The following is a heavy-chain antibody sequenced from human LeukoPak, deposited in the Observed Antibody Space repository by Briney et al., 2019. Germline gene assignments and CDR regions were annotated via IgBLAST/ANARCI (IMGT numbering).Heavy chain of an antibody. CDR2: IIPIFGTA. CDR1: GGTFSSYA. V-gene: IGHV1-69*13. Sequence: SVKVSCKASGGTFSSYAISWVRQAPGQGLEWMGGIIPIFGTANYAQKFQGRVTITADESTSTAYMELSRLRSEDTAVYYCARHKPKPNYYYYGMDVWGQGTTVTVSS. J-gene: IGHJ6*02. CDR3: ARHKPKPNYYYYGMDV.